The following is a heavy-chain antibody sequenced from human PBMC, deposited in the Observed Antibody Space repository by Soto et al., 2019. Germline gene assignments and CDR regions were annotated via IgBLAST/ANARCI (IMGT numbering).Heavy chain of an antibody. CDR2: IYYSGST. J-gene: IGHJ6*03. D-gene: IGHD4-17*01. CDR3: ARVAYGDYDHFYYYMDV. Sequence: SETLSLTCTVSGGSIGSYYWSWIRQPPGKGLEWIGYIYYSGSTNYNPSLKSRVTISVDTSKNQFSLKLSSVTAADTAVYYCARVAYGDYDHFYYYMDVWGKGTTVTVSS. V-gene: IGHV4-59*01. CDR1: GGSIGSYY.